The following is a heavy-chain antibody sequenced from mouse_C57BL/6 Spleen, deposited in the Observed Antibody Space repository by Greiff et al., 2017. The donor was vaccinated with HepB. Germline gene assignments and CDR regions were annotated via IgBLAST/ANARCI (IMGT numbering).Heavy chain of an antibody. Sequence: QVQLKESGAELVKPGASVKLSCKASGYTFTEYTIHWVKQRSGQGLEWIGWFYPGSGSIKYNEKFKDKATLTADKSSSTVYMELSRLTSEDAAVYVCARHEEDYSNYVGFAYWGQGTLVTVSA. V-gene: IGHV1-62-2*01. D-gene: IGHD2-5*01. CDR3: ARHEEDYSNYVGFAY. J-gene: IGHJ3*01. CDR1: GYTFTEYT. CDR2: FYPGSGSI.